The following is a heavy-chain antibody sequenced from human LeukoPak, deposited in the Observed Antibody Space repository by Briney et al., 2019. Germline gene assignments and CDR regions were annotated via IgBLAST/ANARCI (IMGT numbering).Heavy chain of an antibody. CDR2: ISSSGGST. CDR1: GFIFSSYA. Sequence: GGSLRLSCAASGFIFSSYAMSWVRQAPGKGLEWVSTISSSGGSTNYADSVKGRFTISRENSKNRLHLEMNSLRAEDTAVYYCGRGYPYYFDHWGQGTLVTVSS. V-gene: IGHV3-23*01. D-gene: IGHD3-22*01. J-gene: IGHJ4*02. CDR3: GRGYPYYFDH.